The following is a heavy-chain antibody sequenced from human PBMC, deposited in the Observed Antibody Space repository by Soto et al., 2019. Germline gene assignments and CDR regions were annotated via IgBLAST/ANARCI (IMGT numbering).Heavy chain of an antibody. CDR1: GGTFSSYA. J-gene: IGHJ5*02. Sequence: GAAVKVSCKASGGTFSSYAISWVRQAPGQGLEWMGGIIPIFGTANYAQKFQGRVTITADESTSTAYMELSSLRSEDTAVYSCPRSLLRLRANGGHARSFAPWGQGTLVTVSP. D-gene: IGHD3-16*01. CDR3: PRSLLRLRANGGHARSFAP. CDR2: IIPIFGTA. V-gene: IGHV1-69*13.